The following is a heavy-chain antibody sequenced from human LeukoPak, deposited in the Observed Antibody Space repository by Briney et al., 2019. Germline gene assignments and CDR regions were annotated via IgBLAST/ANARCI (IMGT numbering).Heavy chain of an antibody. Sequence: ASVKVSCKASGYTFTSYDINWVRQATGQGLEWMGWMNPNSGNTGYAQKFQGRVTMTRNTSISTAYMELSSPRSEDTAVYYCARVSAIFGVAITDTLDWFDPWGQGTLVTVSS. CDR2: MNPNSGNT. CDR3: ARVSAIFGVAITDTLDWFDP. D-gene: IGHD3-3*01. CDR1: GYTFTSYD. V-gene: IGHV1-8*01. J-gene: IGHJ5*02.